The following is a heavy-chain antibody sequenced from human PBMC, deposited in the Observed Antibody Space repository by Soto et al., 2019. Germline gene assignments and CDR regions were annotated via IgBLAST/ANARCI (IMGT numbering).Heavy chain of an antibody. CDR1: GGTFTTYD. Sequence: QVQLVQSGAEVRKPGSSVKVSCKASGGTFTTYDISWVRQATGQGLELMGGIIPLFDATKYAQKFQGRVTITADKSTGTAYMELSSLRSEDTDMYYCARDRSSSWYNGTFYFDSWGQGTLVTVSS. J-gene: IGHJ4*02. CDR2: IIPLFDAT. V-gene: IGHV1-69*06. CDR3: ARDRSSSWYNGTFYFDS. D-gene: IGHD6-19*01.